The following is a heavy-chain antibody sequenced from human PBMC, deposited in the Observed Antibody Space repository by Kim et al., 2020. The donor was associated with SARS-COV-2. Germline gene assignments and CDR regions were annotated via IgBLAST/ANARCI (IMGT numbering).Heavy chain of an antibody. Sequence: GGSLRLSCGASGFNLDNYAMAWVRHAAGEGLEWLCSVTSGGGGTHFYADSVRGRFSLSRDTSKNTLSLEMNSLRAEDTALYYRVRFAVDLRSYYDLWGQG. D-gene: IGHD3-10*01. CDR2: VTSGGGGT. CDR1: GFNLDNYA. CDR3: VRFAVDLRSYYDL. V-gene: IGHV3-23*01. J-gene: IGHJ1*01.